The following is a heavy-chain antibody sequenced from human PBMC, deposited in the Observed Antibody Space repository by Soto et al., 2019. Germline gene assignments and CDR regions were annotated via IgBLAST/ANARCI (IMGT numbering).Heavy chain of an antibody. J-gene: IGHJ5*02. CDR3: ARDKGIFGVVINWFDP. D-gene: IGHD3-3*01. CDR1: GDAFKSYG. Sequence: ASVKVSCKASGDAFKSYGLSWARQAPGQGLEWMGWISAYNGNTNYAQKLQGRVTMTTDTSTSTASMELRSLRSDDTAVYYCARDKGIFGVVINWFDPWGQGTLDTVSS. CDR2: ISAYNGNT. V-gene: IGHV1-18*01.